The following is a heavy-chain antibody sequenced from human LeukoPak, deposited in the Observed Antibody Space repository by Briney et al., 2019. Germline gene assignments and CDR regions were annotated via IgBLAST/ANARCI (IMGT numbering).Heavy chain of an antibody. CDR2: ISSSSSYI. J-gene: IGHJ3*02. CDR3: ARDLFVRRPGAFDI. Sequence: GGSLRLYCAASGFTFSSYSMNWVRQAPGKGLEWVSSISSSSSYIYYADSVKGRFTISRDNAKNSLYLQMNSLRAEDTAVYYCARDLFVRRPGAFDIWGQGTMVTVSS. V-gene: IGHV3-21*01. CDR1: GFTFSSYS. D-gene: IGHD2/OR15-2a*01.